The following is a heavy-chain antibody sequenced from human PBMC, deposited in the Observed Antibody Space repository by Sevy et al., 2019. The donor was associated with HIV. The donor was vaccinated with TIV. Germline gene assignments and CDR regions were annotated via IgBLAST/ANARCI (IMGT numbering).Heavy chain of an antibody. J-gene: IGHJ6*02. CDR1: GGSVSSGSYY. Sequence: SETLSLTCTVSGGSVSSGSYYWSWIRQPPGKGLEWIGYIYYSGSTNYNPSLQSRVTISVDTSKNQFSLKLSSVTAADTAVYYCARAHVIAAAGGYYYGMDVWGQGTTVTVSS. CDR3: ARAHVIAAAGGYYYGMDV. CDR2: IYYSGST. V-gene: IGHV4-61*01. D-gene: IGHD6-13*01.